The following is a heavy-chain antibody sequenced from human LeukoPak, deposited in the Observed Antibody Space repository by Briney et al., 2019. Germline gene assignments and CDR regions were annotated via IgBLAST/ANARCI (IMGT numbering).Heavy chain of an antibody. CDR1: GGAFSSYA. V-gene: IGHV1-69*05. J-gene: IGHJ5*02. CDR3: ARRLPPYYDSSGSWFDP. Sequence: GASVKVSCKASGGAFSSYAISWVRQAPGQGLEWMGGIIPIFGTANYAQKFQGRVTITTDGSTSTAYMELSSLRSEDTAVYYCARRLPPYYDSSGSWFDPWGQGTLVTVSS. CDR2: IIPIFGTA. D-gene: IGHD3-22*01.